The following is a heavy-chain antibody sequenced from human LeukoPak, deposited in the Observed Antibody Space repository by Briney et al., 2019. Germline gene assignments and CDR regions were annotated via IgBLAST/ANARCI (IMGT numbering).Heavy chain of an antibody. CDR3: ARGQKYIYGYTVTELGSRYFDY. V-gene: IGHV4-59*01. Sequence: NASETLSLTCSVSGGSISSYYWSWIRQPPGKGLEWIGYIFYGGRTSYSPSLKSRVTISVDTSKNHFSLTLSSVTAADTAVYYCARGQKYIYGYTVTELGSRYFDYWGQGTLVTVSS. CDR2: IFYGGRT. D-gene: IGHD5-18*01. CDR1: GGSISSYY. J-gene: IGHJ4*02.